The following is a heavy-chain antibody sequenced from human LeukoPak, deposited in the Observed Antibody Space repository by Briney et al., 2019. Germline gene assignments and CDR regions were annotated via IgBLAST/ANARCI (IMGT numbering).Heavy chain of an antibody. J-gene: IGHJ6*03. V-gene: IGHV3-7*01. D-gene: IGHD6-13*01. CDR2: IKQDGSEK. CDR1: GFTFSSYW. Sequence: PGGSLRLSCAASGFTFSSYWMSWVRQAPGKGLEWVANIKQDGSEKYYVGSVKGRFTISRDNAKNSLYLQMNSLRAEDTAVYYCARDGARKYSSSWYWIYYYYYMDVWGKGTTVIVSS. CDR3: ARDGARKYSSSWYWIYYYYYMDV.